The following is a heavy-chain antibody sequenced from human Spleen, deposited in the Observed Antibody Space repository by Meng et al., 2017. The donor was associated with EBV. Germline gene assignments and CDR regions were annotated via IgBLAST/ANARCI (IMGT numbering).Heavy chain of an antibody. V-gene: IGHV4-34*01. J-gene: IGHJ4*02. CDR2: VTHNGST. D-gene: IGHD5-24*01. CDR1: AVSFNDFT. Sequence: QVQRQSGGAALVRPSETLSLTCTVLAVSFNDFTGSWVRQPPGRGLEWIGEVTHNGSTIYHPSLKSRVAISVDTSKKQFSLTLHSMTAADTGIYFCASSPGEMATVLDFWDRGTLVTVSS. CDR3: ASSPGEMATVLDF.